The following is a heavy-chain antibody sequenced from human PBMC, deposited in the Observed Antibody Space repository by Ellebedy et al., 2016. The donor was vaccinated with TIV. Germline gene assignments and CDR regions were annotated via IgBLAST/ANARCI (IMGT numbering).Heavy chain of an antibody. Sequence: MPSETLSLTCGVYGGSFLSHYWSWIRQPPGKGLEWIGSVYYSGSPYYNPSFKIRVTLSADTSKNQFSLNLRTVTAADTAVYYCARIDSWQPIDDWGQGILVTISS. V-gene: IGHV4-34*01. CDR2: VYYSGSP. D-gene: IGHD3-9*01. CDR3: ARIDSWQPIDD. J-gene: IGHJ4*02. CDR1: GGSFLSHY.